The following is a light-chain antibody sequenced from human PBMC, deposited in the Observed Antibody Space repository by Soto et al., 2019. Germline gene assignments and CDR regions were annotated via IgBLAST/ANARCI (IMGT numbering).Light chain of an antibody. CDR2: KAS. CDR3: QRYNTVSRT. CDR1: QSISSW. J-gene: IGKJ1*01. V-gene: IGKV1-5*03. Sequence: DIQMTQSPSTLSASVGDRVTITCRASQSISSWLAWYQQKPGKAPKPLIYKASSLKSGVPSRFSGSGSGTEFTLTISSLQPDDSATYYCQRYNTVSRTFGQGTTVEVK.